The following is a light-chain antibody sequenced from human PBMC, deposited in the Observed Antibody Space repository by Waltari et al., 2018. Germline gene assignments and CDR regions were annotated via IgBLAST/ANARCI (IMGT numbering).Light chain of an antibody. CDR2: DGN. CDR1: QSVATY. V-gene: IGKV3-11*01. CDR3: QQRTDWLYT. Sequence: EVVLTQSPGTLSLFPGERATLSCRASQSVATYLAWFQQRPGQAPRLLIYDGNKRATGIPSRFSGSGYGTAFTLTISSLEPEDFAVYYCQQRTDWLYTCGQGTKLEIK. J-gene: IGKJ2*01.